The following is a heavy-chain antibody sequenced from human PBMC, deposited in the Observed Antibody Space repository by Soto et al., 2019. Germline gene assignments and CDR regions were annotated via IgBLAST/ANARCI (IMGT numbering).Heavy chain of an antibody. CDR1: GGSISSGGYY. Sequence: QVQLQESGPGLVKPSQTLSHTCTVSGGSISSGGYYWSWIRQHPGKGLEWIGYIYYSGSTYYNPSLKSRVTISVDPSKNQFSLKLSSVTAADTAVYYCARDLFVVAATHGGYYYGMDVWGQGTTVTVSS. D-gene: IGHD2-15*01. CDR3: ARDLFVVAATHGGYYYGMDV. V-gene: IGHV4-31*03. J-gene: IGHJ6*02. CDR2: IYYSGST.